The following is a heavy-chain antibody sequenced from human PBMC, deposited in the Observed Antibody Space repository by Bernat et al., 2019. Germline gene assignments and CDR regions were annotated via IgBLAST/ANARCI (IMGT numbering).Heavy chain of an antibody. Sequence: QVQLVQSGAEVKKPGASVKISCKASGYTFTNYAMQWVRQAPGHRLEWMGWINAGNGNTRYSQKFQGRVTITRDRSASTAYMELSSLRSEDTAVYYCARGLWSASDVAYYFDYWGQGTLVTVSS. V-gene: IGHV1-3*01. D-gene: IGHD3-3*01. J-gene: IGHJ4*02. CDR3: ARGLWSASDVAYYFDY. CDR1: GYTFTNYA. CDR2: INAGNGNT.